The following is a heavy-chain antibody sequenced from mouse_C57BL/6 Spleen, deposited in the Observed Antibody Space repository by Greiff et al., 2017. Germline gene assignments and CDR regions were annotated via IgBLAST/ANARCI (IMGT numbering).Heavy chain of an antibody. CDR3: ARSRYYGSSPAWFAY. CDR1: GYSFTDYN. CDR2: INPNYGTT. V-gene: IGHV1-39*01. D-gene: IGHD1-1*01. Sequence: LVESGPELVKPGASVKISCKASGYSFTDYNMNWVKQSNGKSLEWIGVINPNYGTTSYNQKFKGKATLTVDQSSSTAYMQLNSLTSEDSAVYDCARSRYYGSSPAWFAYWGQGTLVTVSA. J-gene: IGHJ3*01.